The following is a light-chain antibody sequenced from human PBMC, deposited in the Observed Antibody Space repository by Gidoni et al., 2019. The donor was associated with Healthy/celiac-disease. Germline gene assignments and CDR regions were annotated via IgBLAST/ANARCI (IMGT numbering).Light chain of an antibody. Sequence: QSALTQPASVSGSPGQSITISCTGTSSDVGSYNLVSWYQQHPGKAPKLMIYEVSKRPSGVSNRFSGSKSGNTASLTSSGRQAEDEADYYCCSYAGSSTGVFGGGTKLTVL. J-gene: IGLJ3*02. V-gene: IGLV2-23*02. CDR1: SSDVGSYNL. CDR3: CSYAGSSTGV. CDR2: EVS.